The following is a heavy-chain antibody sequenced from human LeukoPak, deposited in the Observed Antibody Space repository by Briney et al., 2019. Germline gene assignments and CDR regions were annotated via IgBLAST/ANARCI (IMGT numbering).Heavy chain of an antibody. Sequence: GGSLRLSCAGSEFIVSSNYMSWVRQAPGKGLEWVSLIYPDGSTFYSDSVKGRFTISRDNSKNTLYLQMNSLRPEDTAVYYCAKDWRRIVVVGPITRHGNYMDVWGKGTTVTISS. CDR2: IYPDGST. D-gene: IGHD2-15*01. J-gene: IGHJ6*03. CDR3: AKDWRRIVVVGPITRHGNYMDV. CDR1: EFIVSSNY. V-gene: IGHV3-66*02.